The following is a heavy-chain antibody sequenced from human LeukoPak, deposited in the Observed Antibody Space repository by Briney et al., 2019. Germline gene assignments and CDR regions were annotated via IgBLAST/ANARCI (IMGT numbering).Heavy chain of an antibody. V-gene: IGHV3-30*02. Sequence: GGSLRLSCAASGFTFSSYGMHWVRQAPGKGLEWVAFIRYDGSNKYYADSVKGRFTISRDNSKNTPYLQMNSLRAEDTAVYYCAGQWLDADNWFDPWGQGTLVTVSS. CDR3: AGQWLDADNWFDP. J-gene: IGHJ5*02. CDR1: GFTFSSYG. CDR2: IRYDGSNK. D-gene: IGHD6-19*01.